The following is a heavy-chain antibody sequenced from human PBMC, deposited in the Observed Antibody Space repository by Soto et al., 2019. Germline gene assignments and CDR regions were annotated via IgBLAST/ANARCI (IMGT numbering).Heavy chain of an antibody. J-gene: IGHJ1*01. Sequence: ASVKVSCKASGYTFTHYHVYWVRQAPGRGLEWLGMINPSGGSTTYAQNLQGRVTMTRDTSTNTVYMEPSSLRSEDTAVYYCAREAISSSGYSRYFQHWGQGTLVTVSS. V-gene: IGHV1-46*01. D-gene: IGHD3-22*01. CDR1: GYTFTHYH. CDR3: AREAISSSGYSRYFQH. CDR2: INPSGGST.